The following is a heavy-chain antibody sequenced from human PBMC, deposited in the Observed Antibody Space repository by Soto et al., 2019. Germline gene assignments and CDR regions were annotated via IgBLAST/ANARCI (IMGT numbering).Heavy chain of an antibody. CDR3: ARDGVSDHYFDY. CDR2: IYYSGST. Sequence: SETLSLTCTVSGGSISSYYWSWIRQPPGKGLEWIGYIYYSGSTNYNPSLKSRVTISVDTSKNQFSLKPSSVTAADTAVYYCARDGVSDHYFDYWGQGTLVTVSS. V-gene: IGHV4-59*01. CDR1: GGSISSYY. J-gene: IGHJ4*02. D-gene: IGHD2-8*01.